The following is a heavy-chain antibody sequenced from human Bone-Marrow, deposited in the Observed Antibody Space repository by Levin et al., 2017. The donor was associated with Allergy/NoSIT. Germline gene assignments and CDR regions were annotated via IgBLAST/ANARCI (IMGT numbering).Heavy chain of an antibody. Sequence: PSETLSLTCAASGFTFSNYAMSWVRHAPGRGLEWVSSISGGTPTTYYSDSAKGRFTISRDNSKNTLDLQMNSLRVEDTATYYCAKDFNDYYGSGNYFVSWGQGTVVTVSA. J-gene: IGHJ4*02. CDR1: GFTFSNYA. V-gene: IGHV3-23*01. D-gene: IGHD3-10*01. CDR3: AKDFNDYYGSGNYFVS. CDR2: ISGGTPTT.